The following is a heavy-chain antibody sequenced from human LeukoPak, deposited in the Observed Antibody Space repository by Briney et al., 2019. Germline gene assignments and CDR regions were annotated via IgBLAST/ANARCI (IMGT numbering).Heavy chain of an antibody. V-gene: IGHV3-23*01. D-gene: IGHD3-10*01. Sequence: GGSLRLSCAASGFTFNTYGMNWARQAPGKGLEWVSGISESGGSTYYADSVKGRFTSSRDNSKNTLYLQMNNLRAEDTAAYYCVKGSFWGQGTLVTVSS. CDR3: VKGSF. CDR2: ISESGGST. CDR1: GFTFNTYG. J-gene: IGHJ4*02.